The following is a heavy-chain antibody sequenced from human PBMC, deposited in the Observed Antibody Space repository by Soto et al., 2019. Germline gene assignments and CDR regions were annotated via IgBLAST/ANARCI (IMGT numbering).Heavy chain of an antibody. CDR1: GFTFSSYG. J-gene: IGHJ3*02. CDR3: ARVGGADDYGDYDHRGPDAFDI. V-gene: IGHV3-33*01. D-gene: IGHD4-17*01. CDR2: IWYDGSNK. Sequence: ESGGGVVQPGRSLRLSCAASGFTFSSYGMHWVRQAPGKGLEWVAVIWYDGSNKYYADSVKGRFTISRDNSKNTLYLQMNSLRAEDTAVYYCARVGGADDYGDYDHRGPDAFDIWGQGTMVTVSS.